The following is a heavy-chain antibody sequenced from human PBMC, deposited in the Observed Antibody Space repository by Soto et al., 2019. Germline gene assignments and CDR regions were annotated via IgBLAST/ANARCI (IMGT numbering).Heavy chain of an antibody. CDR3: AREYRSSSGRFDN. Sequence: GASVKVSCKASGVSFSSYAISWVRQAPGQGLEWMGGIIPIFGTPSYAQKFQGRVTITADESTSTAYMELSSLRSEDTAVYYCAREYRSSSGRFDNWGQGTLVTVSS. CDR2: IIPIFGTP. CDR1: GVSFSSYA. D-gene: IGHD6-6*01. V-gene: IGHV1-69*13. J-gene: IGHJ4*02.